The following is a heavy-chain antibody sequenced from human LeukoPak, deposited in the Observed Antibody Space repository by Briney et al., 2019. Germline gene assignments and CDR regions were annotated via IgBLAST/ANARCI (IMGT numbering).Heavy chain of an antibody. V-gene: IGHV1-69-2*01. CDR3: ATEGVVPAAIRAFDI. CDR1: GYTFTDYY. Sequence: ASVKISCKVSGYTFTDYYMHWVQQAPGKGLEWMGLVDPEDGETIYAEKFQSRVTITADTSTDTAYMELSSLRSEDTAVYYCATEGVVPAAIRAFDIWGQGTMVTVSS. D-gene: IGHD2-2*01. CDR2: VDPEDGET. J-gene: IGHJ3*02.